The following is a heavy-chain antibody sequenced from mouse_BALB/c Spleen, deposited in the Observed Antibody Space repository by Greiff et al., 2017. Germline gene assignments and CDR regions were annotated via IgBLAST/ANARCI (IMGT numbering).Heavy chain of an antibody. CDR1: GYTFTSYY. CDR3: ARSDYYAMDY. Sequence: VQLQQPGAELVKPGASVKLSCKASGYTFTSYYMYWVKQRPGQGLEWIGGINPSNGGTNFNEKFKSKATLTVDKSSSTAYMQLSSLTSEDSAVYFCARSDYYAMDYWGQGTSVTVSS. J-gene: IGHJ4*01. CDR2: INPSNGGT. V-gene: IGHV1S81*02.